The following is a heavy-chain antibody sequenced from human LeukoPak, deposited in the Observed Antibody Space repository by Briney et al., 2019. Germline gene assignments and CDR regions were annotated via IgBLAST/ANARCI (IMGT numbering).Heavy chain of an antibody. V-gene: IGHV3-48*01. CDR3: VRDPPRTVPGVDFDY. J-gene: IGHJ4*02. Sequence: GGSLRLSCAASGFTFSDYSFNWVRQAPGKGLEWVSYISSSGSPIYYADSLKGRFTISRDNAKNSLYLQMNSLRAEDTAVYYCVRDPPRTVPGVDFDYWAREPWSPSP. CDR1: GFTFSDYS. D-gene: IGHD6-19*01. CDR2: ISSSGSPI.